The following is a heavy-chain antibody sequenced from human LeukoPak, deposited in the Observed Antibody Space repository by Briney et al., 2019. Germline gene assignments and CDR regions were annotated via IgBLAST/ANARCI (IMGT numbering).Heavy chain of an antibody. Sequence: EASETLSLTCTVSGGSISSYYWSWIRQPPGKGLEWIGYIYYSGSTNYNPSLKSRVTISVDTSKNQFSLKLSSVTAADTAVYYCARAYGYSTGWYLSDWGQGTLVTVSS. CDR3: ARAYGYSTGWYLSD. CDR2: IYYSGST. J-gene: IGHJ4*02. CDR1: GGSISSYY. D-gene: IGHD6-19*01. V-gene: IGHV4-59*08.